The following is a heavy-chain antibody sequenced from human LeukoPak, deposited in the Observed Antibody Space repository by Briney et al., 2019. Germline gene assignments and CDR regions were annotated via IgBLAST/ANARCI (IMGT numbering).Heavy chain of an antibody. Sequence: PGGSLRLSCAASGLTFSSYWMHWVRQGPGKGLVWVSGINSDGRSTSYADSVKGRFTISRDNAENTLYLQMNSLRAEDTAVYYCVNSKIGLMWAFDIWGQGTMVTVSS. J-gene: IGHJ3*02. CDR2: INSDGRST. CDR3: VNSKIGLMWAFDI. CDR1: GLTFSSYW. V-gene: IGHV3-74*01. D-gene: IGHD2/OR15-2a*01.